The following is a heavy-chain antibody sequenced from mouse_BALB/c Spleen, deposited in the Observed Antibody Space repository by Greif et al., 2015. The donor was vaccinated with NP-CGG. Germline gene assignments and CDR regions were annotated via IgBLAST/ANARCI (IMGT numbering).Heavy chain of an antibody. Sequence: VQLQQSGAELVKPGASVKLSCKASGYTFTSYYMYWVKQRPGQGLEWIGEINPSNGGTNFNEKFKSKATLTVDKSSSTAYMQLSSLTSEDSAVYYCTRYGYYAMVYWGQGTSVTVSS. J-gene: IGHJ4*01. CDR2: INPSNGGT. V-gene: IGHV1S81*02. D-gene: IGHD1-1*02. CDR1: GYTFTSYY. CDR3: TRYGYYAMVY.